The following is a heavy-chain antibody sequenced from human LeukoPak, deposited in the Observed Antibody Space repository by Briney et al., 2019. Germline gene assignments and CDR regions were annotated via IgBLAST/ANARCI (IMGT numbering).Heavy chain of an antibody. CDR3: ARSTIAVAGTGVFDI. V-gene: IGHV4-39*01. Sequence: PSETLSLTCTVSGGSTSSSTYYWCWIRQPPGTGLEWIGSIYYSGSTYYNPSLKSRVTISVDTSKNQFSLKLSSVTAADSAVHYCARSTIAVAGTGVFDIWGQGTMVTVSS. CDR2: IYYSGST. D-gene: IGHD6-19*01. CDR1: GGSTSSSTYY. J-gene: IGHJ3*02.